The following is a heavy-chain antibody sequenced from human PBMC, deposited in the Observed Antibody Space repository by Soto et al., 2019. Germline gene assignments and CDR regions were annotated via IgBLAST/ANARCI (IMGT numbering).Heavy chain of an antibody. Sequence: PSETLSLTCAVYGGSFSGYYWSWIRQPPGKGLEWIGEINHSGSTNYNPSLKSRVTISVDTSKNQFSLKLSSVTAADTAVYYCASMPLDYVWGSYRVYYFDYWGQGTLVTVSS. D-gene: IGHD3-16*02. CDR1: GGSFSGYY. V-gene: IGHV4-34*01. CDR3: ASMPLDYVWGSYRVYYFDY. J-gene: IGHJ4*02. CDR2: INHSGST.